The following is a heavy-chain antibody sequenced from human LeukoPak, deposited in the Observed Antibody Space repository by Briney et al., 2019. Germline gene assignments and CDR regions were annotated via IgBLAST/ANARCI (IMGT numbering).Heavy chain of an antibody. CDR1: SGSISSYH. CDR3: ARHQYRFGSGSYYEANWFDP. J-gene: IGHJ5*02. V-gene: IGHV4-59*08. D-gene: IGHD3-10*01. Sequence: PSETLSLTCTVSSGSISSYHWSWIRQPPGKGLEWIGYIYYSGSTNYNPSLKSRVTISVDTSKNQFSLKLSSVTAADTAVYYCARHQYRFGSGSYYEANWFDPWGQGTLVTVSS. CDR2: IYYSGST.